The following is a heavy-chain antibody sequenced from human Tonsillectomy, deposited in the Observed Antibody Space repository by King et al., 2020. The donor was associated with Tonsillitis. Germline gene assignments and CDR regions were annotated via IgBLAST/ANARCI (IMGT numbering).Heavy chain of an antibody. V-gene: IGHV3-23*03. CDR1: GFTFSSYA. CDR3: AKGGDDILTGYYPDY. Sequence: VQLVESGGGLVQPGGSLRLSCAASGFTFSSYAMSWVRQAPGKGLEWVSVIYSGGSSTYYADSEKGRFTISRDNSKNTLYLQMNSLRAEETAVYYCAKGGDDILTGYYPDYWGQGTLVTVSS. J-gene: IGHJ4*02. CDR2: IYSGGSST. D-gene: IGHD3-9*01.